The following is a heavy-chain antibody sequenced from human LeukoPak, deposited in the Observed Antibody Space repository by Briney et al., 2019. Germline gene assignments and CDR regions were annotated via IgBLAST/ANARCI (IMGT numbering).Heavy chain of an antibody. Sequence: GGSLRLSCAASGFTVSSNYMSWVRQAPGKGLEWVSVIYSGGSTYYADSVKGRFTISRDNSKNTLYLQMNSLRAEDTAVYYCAGDHSGSYYFDYWGQGTLVTVPS. D-gene: IGHD1-26*01. V-gene: IGHV3-53*01. CDR3: AGDHSGSYYFDY. CDR1: GFTVSSNY. CDR2: IYSGGST. J-gene: IGHJ4*02.